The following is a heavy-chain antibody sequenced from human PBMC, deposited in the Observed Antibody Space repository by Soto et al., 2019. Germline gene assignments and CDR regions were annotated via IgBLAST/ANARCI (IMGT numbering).Heavy chain of an antibody. V-gene: IGHV3-7*01. CDR3: ARDVGSSSFGEGNFDY. J-gene: IGHJ4*02. D-gene: IGHD6-6*01. Sequence: GGSLRLSCAASGFTFSSYWMSWVRQAPGKGLEWVANIKQDGSEKYYVDSVKGRFTISRDNAKNSLYLQMNSLRAEDTAAYYCARDVGSSSFGEGNFDYWGQGTLVTVSS. CDR1: GFTFSSYW. CDR2: IKQDGSEK.